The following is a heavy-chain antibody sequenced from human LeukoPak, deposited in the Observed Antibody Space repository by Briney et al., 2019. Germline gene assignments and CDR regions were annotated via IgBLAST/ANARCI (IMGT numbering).Heavy chain of an antibody. Sequence: PSETLSLTCTVSGGSISSGGYYWSWIRQHPGKGLEWIGYIYYSGSTYYNPSLKSRVTISVDTSKNQFSLKLSSVTAADTAVYYCARLLAVAGPGPFDYWGQGTLVTVSP. V-gene: IGHV4-31*03. CDR1: GGSISSGGYY. J-gene: IGHJ4*02. CDR2: IYYSGST. CDR3: ARLLAVAGPGPFDY. D-gene: IGHD6-19*01.